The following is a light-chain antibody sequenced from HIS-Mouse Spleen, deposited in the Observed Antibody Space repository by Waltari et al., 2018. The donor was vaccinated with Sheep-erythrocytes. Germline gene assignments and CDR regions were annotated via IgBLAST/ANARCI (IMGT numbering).Light chain of an antibody. J-gene: IGKJ4*01. V-gene: IGKV4-1*01. CDR1: QSVLYSSNNKNY. Sequence: DIVMTQSPHSLAVSLGERPTINCNSTQSVLYSSNNKNYLAWYQQKPGQPPKLLIYWAANRESGVPDRVSGSGSGTDFTLTISRLQAEDVAVYYCQQDYSTPLTFGGGTKVEIK. CDR3: QQDYSTPLT. CDR2: WAA.